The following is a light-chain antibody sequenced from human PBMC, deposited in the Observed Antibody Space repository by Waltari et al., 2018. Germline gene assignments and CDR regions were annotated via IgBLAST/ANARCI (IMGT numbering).Light chain of an antibody. J-gene: IGLJ3*02. V-gene: IGLV1-44*01. CDR2: ANY. CDR1: SSNIGINT. CDR3: ATWDDSLNGRV. Sequence: QSVLTQPPLASGTPGQRVTISCSGNSSNIGINTVTWHQQLPGTAPKLLIYANYHRPSGVPDRFSASKSDTSASLAISGLQSEDEADYFCATWDDSLNGRVFGGGTKLAVL.